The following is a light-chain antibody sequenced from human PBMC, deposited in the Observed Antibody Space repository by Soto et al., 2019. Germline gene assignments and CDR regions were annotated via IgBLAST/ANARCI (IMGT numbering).Light chain of an antibody. CDR2: AAS. J-gene: IGKJ2*01. V-gene: IGKV1-6*01. CDR1: QGIRND. Sequence: AIQMTQSPSSLSASVGDRVAITCRASQGIRNDLGWYQQKPGKAPKLLIYAASSLQSGVPSRFSGSGSGTDFTLTISSLQPEDVAVYYCQQYYSTPKTFGQETKVDI. CDR3: QQYYSTPKT.